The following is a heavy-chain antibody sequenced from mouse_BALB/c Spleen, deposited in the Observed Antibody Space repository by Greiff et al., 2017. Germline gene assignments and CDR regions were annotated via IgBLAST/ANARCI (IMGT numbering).Heavy chain of an antibody. J-gene: IGHJ1*01. CDR3: AREDYGSSYGYFDV. V-gene: IGHV2-9*02. CDR2: IWAGGST. Sequence: VKLMESGPGLVAPSQSLSITCTVSGFSLTSYGVHWVRQPPGKGLEWLGVIWAGGSTNYNSALMSRLSISKDNSKSQVFLKMNSLQTDDTAMYYCAREDYGSSYGYFDVWGAGTTVTVSS. D-gene: IGHD1-1*01. CDR1: GFSLTSYG.